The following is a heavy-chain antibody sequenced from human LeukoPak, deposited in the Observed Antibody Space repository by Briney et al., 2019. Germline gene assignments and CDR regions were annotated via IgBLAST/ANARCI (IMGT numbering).Heavy chain of an antibody. Sequence: GASVKVSCKASGFTFTRSAMQWVRQARGQRLEWIGWIVVGSGNTNYAQNFQERVTITRDMSTSTAYMELSSLRSEDTAVYYCARAGVTAGYGLLDYWGQGTLVTVSS. CDR2: IVVGSGNT. CDR1: GFTFTRSA. D-gene: IGHD3-10*01. CDR3: ARAGVTAGYGLLDY. J-gene: IGHJ4*02. V-gene: IGHV1-58*02.